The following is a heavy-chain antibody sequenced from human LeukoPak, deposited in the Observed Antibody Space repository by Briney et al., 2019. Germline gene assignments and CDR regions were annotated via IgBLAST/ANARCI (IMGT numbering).Heavy chain of an antibody. CDR2: ISVSGSYT. CDR1: GFTFSDYY. J-gene: IGHJ6*02. Sequence: GGSLRLSCVASGFTFSDYYMSWIRQAPGKGLEXISDISVSGSYTNYADSVKGRFTISRDNAKNSLHLQMISLRAEETAVYYCARCGTPNNYYGYGVDVWGQGTTVIVSS. V-gene: IGHV3-11*03. D-gene: IGHD1-26*01. CDR3: ARCGTPNNYYGYGVDV.